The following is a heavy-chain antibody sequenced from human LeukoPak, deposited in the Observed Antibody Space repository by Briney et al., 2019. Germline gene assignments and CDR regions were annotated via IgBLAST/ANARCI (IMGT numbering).Heavy chain of an antibody. J-gene: IGHJ3*02. Sequence: RRSLRLSCAASGFTFEDYGMHWVRQVPGKGLEWVSSISWHSNNIAYADSVKGRFNISRDNAKNSLSLQMNSLRPEDTALYYCAKGRGLRFYDWLLKKDAFDIWGQGTRVTVSP. V-gene: IGHV3-9*01. CDR2: ISWHSNNI. CDR3: AKGRGLRFYDWLLKKDAFDI. CDR1: GFTFEDYG. D-gene: IGHD3-3*01.